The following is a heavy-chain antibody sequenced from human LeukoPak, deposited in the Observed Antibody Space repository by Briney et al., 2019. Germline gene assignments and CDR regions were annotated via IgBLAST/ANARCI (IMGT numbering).Heavy chain of an antibody. D-gene: IGHD3-10*01. CDR1: GGSISSYY. J-gene: IGHJ6*02. Sequence: SETLSLTCTVSGGSISSYYWSWIRQPPGKGMEWIGYIYYSGSTNYNPSLKSRVTISVDTSKNQFSLKLSSVTAADTAVYYCARDQGIDYGSGSYPYGMDVWGQGTTVTVSS. CDR3: ARDQGIDYGSGSYPYGMDV. CDR2: IYYSGST. V-gene: IGHV4-59*01.